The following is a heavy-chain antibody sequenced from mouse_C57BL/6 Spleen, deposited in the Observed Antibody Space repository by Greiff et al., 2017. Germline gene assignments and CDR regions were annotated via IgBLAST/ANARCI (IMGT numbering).Heavy chain of an antibody. CDR1: GYTFTSYW. CDR3: ARPAQGLYAMDY. J-gene: IGHJ4*01. Sequence: QVQLQQPGAELVKPGASVKMSCKASGYTFTSYWITWVKQRPGQGLEWIGDIYPGSGSTNYNEKFKSKATLTVDTSTSNAYMQLSSLTSEDSAVYYCARPAQGLYAMDYWGQGTSVTVSS. V-gene: IGHV1-55*01. D-gene: IGHD3-2*02. CDR2: IYPGSGST.